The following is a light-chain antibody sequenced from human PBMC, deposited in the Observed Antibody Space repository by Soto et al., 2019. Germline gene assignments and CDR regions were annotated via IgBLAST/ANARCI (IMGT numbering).Light chain of an antibody. CDR2: GAS. J-gene: IGKJ2*01. CDR1: QSINSE. Sequence: EIVMTQSSATLSLSPGERAALSCRASQSINSELAWYQQKPGQPPRLLIYGASTRATGVPARFTGSESGSEFTLTISGLQSVDFAVYYCQQGHNWPLTFGQGTRLEI. CDR3: QQGHNWPLT. V-gene: IGKV3-15*01.